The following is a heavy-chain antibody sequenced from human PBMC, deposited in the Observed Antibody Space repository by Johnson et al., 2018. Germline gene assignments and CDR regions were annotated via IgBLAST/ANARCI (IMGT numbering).Heavy chain of an antibody. Sequence: VQLVESGAEVKKPGESLKISCKGSGYGFTSYWIAWVRQMPRKGLEWMGIIYPGDSDTRYSPSFQGQVTISADKSINTAYLQWSSLKAPDTAMYYCARHGRDGYNNYYYYGMDVWGQGTTVTVSS. CDR2: IYPGDSDT. V-gene: IGHV5-51*01. J-gene: IGHJ6*02. D-gene: IGHD5-24*01. CDR1: GYGFTSYW. CDR3: ARHGRDGYNNYYYYGMDV.